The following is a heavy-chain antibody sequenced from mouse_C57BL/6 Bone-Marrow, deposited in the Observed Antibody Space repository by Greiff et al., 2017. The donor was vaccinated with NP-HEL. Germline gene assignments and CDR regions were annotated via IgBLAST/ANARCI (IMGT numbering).Heavy chain of an antibody. J-gene: IGHJ4*01. D-gene: IGHD2-12*01. CDR1: GFTFSDYG. CDR2: ISSGSSTI. CDR3: ARRYRGLYYYAMDY. V-gene: IGHV5-17*01. Sequence: EVMLVESGGGLVKPGASLKLSCAASGFTFSDYGMHWVRQAPEKGLEWVAYISSGSSTIYYADTVKGRFTISRDNAKNTLFMQMTSLRSEDTAMYYCARRYRGLYYYAMDYWGQGTAVTVSA.